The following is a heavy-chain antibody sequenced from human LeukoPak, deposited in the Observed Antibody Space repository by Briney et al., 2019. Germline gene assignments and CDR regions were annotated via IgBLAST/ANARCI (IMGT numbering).Heavy chain of an antibody. CDR3: TKRLVRHFDY. J-gene: IGHJ4*02. CDR2: ISAGDDST. D-gene: IGHD6-19*01. CDR1: GFTFSNYD. Sequence: GGSLRLSCAASGFTFSNYDMNWVRQAPGKGLEWVSTISAGDDSTYYADSVKGRFTISRDKSTNTLYLQMNSLRAEDTAVYYCTKRLVRHFDYWGQGTLVTVSS. V-gene: IGHV3-23*01.